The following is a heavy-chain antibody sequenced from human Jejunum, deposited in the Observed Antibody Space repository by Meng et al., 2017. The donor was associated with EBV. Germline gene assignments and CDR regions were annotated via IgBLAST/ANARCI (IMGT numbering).Heavy chain of an antibody. D-gene: IGHD1-14*01. CDR1: VGAFSGLY. V-gene: IGHV4-34*01. CDR3: ARGPDHSKQGY. CDR2: ISDNEGT. Sequence: QVPMNSGGARLLQPLEPLFLIWRVYVGAFSGLYWSWIRQPPGKGLAWIGEISDNEGTKYNPSLKSRVTVSLDTSKNQFSLRLSSVTAADTALYYCARGPDHSKQGYWGQGTLVTVSS. J-gene: IGHJ4*02.